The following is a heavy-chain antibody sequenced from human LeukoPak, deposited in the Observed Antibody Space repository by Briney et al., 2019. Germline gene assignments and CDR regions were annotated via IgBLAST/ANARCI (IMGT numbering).Heavy chain of an antibody. V-gene: IGHV3-64D*09. J-gene: IGHJ6*02. CDR1: GFPFSSYA. CDR3: VRGYSFGPFGMEV. Sequence: PGGSLRLSCSASGFPFSSYAMHWVRQAPAKGLEYVSAISDSGGNTYYADSVKGRFTISRDNSKNTLYLQMSSLRAEDTAVYFCVRGYSFGPFGMEVWGQGNTVTVS. D-gene: IGHD2-15*01. CDR2: ISDSGGNT.